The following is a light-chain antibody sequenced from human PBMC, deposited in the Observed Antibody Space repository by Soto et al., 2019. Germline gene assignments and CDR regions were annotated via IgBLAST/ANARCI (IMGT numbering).Light chain of an antibody. V-gene: IGKV3-15*01. CDR3: QQYNKWPLT. CDR2: GAS. Sequence: EIVLTHSPGTLSLSPCEGAALSPSASQSVSSDLAWYQQTPGRAPRLLIYGASTRATGIPVRFSGSASGTEFTLTISSLQSEDFTVYYCQQYNKWPLTFGQGTKVDI. J-gene: IGKJ1*01. CDR1: QSVSSD.